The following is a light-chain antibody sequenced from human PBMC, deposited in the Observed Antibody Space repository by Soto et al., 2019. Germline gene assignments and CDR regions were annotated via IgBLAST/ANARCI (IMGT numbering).Light chain of an antibody. CDR1: SRDVGGYNY. J-gene: IGLJ2*01. CDR3: SSYISRSGFVV. Sequence: QSALTQPASVSGSPGQSITISCTGTSRDVGGYNYVSWHQQHPGKAPKVIITEVSNRASGISDRFSASKSGNTASLTISGLQAEDEADYYCSSYISRSGFVVFGGGTKLTVL. V-gene: IGLV2-14*01. CDR2: EVS.